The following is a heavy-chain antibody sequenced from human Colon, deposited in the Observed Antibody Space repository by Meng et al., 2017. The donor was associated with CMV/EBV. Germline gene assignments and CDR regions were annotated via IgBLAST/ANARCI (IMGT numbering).Heavy chain of an antibody. Sequence: ASVKVSCKASGYTFTAYYIHWVRQAPGQRLEWMGWINPSSGVTNYAQMFQGRFTMTRDTSISTGYMELNILTSDDTAAYFCARAVDTVVPKRTDAFDLWGQGTMVTVSS. V-gene: IGHV1-2*02. CDR2: INPSSGVT. D-gene: IGHD5-18*01. CDR1: GYTFTAYY. J-gene: IGHJ3*01. CDR3: ARAVDTVVPKRTDAFDL.